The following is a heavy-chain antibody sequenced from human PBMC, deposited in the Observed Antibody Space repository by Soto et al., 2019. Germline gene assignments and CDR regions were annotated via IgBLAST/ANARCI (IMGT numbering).Heavy chain of an antibody. CDR2: IHSSGST. CDR3: AILTKPTAVTTAFRGGYGLDV. Sequence: LTCTVSGGSVSSGNYFWSWIRQPPGKGLEWIGYIHSSGSTNYNPSLKSRVTISVDTSRNQFSLKLTSVTAAYTAVYYCAILTKPTAVTTAFRGGYGLDVWGKGTTVTASS. J-gene: IGHJ6*04. CDR1: GGSVSSGNYF. D-gene: IGHD4-17*01. V-gene: IGHV4-61*01.